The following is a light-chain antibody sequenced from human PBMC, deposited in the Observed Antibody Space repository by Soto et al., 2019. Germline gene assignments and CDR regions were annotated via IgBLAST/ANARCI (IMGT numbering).Light chain of an antibody. Sequence: DIQMTQSPSSLSASVGDRVTITCRASQSVISYLNWYQQKPGKAPNLLIYAASSLQSGVPSRFSGSGSGTDFTLTISSLQPEDFAIYYCQQSYSTPYAFGQGINLEIK. CDR3: QQSYSTPYA. CDR2: AAS. CDR1: QSVISY. V-gene: IGKV1-39*01. J-gene: IGKJ2*01.